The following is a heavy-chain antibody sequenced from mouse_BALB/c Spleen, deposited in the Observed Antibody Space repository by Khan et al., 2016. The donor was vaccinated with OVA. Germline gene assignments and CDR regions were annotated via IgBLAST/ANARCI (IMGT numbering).Heavy chain of an antibody. D-gene: IGHD3-1*01. V-gene: IGHV3-6*02. CDR1: GYSITSGYF. Sequence: EVQLQESGPGLVKPSQSLSLTCSVTGYSITSGYFWNWIRQFPGNNLEWLGYIRYDGDSNYNPSLKNRISITRDTSQTQFFLTLNSVPPEDTATYYCARGGSSGPAWFAYWGQGTLVTVSA. CDR2: IRYDGDS. CDR3: ARGGSSGPAWFAY. J-gene: IGHJ3*01.